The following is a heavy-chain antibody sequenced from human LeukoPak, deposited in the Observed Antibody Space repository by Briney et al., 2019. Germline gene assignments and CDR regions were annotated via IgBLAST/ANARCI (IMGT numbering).Heavy chain of an antibody. J-gene: IGHJ4*02. CDR2: INHSGST. Sequence: SETLSLTCAVYGGSFSGYYWSWIRQPPGKGLEWIGEINHSGSTNYNPSLKSRVTISVDTSKNQFSLKLSSVTAADTAVYYCARSQRSSGWYGYWGQGTLVTVSS. V-gene: IGHV4-34*01. CDR3: ARSQRSSGWYGY. CDR1: GGSFSGYY. D-gene: IGHD6-13*01.